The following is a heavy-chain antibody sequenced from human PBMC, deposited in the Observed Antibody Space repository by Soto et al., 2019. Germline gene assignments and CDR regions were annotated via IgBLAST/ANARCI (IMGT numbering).Heavy chain of an antibody. CDR2: INHSGST. D-gene: IGHD3-16*01. CDR1: GGSFSGYY. J-gene: IGHJ6*02. Sequence: QVQLQQWGAGLLKPSETLSLTCAVYGGSFSGYYWSWIRQPPGKGLEWIGEINHSGSTNYNPSLKSRVTILVDTSKNQFSLKLSSVTAADTAVYYCARILRYYYYGMDVWGQGTTVTVSS. V-gene: IGHV4-34*01. CDR3: ARILRYYYYGMDV.